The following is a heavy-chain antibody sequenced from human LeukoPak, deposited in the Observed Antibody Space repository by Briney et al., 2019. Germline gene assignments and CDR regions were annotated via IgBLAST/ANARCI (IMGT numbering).Heavy chain of an antibody. CDR3: ARGSPYSSSWYAFDI. V-gene: IGHV1-2*02. CDR2: INPNSGGT. Sequence: ASVKVSCKASGYTFTGYDMHWVRPAPGQGLEWMGWINPNSGGTNYAQKFQGRVTMTRDTSISTAYMELSRLRSDDTAVYYCARGSPYSSSWYAFDIWGQGTMVTVSS. J-gene: IGHJ3*02. CDR1: GYTFTGYD. D-gene: IGHD6-13*01.